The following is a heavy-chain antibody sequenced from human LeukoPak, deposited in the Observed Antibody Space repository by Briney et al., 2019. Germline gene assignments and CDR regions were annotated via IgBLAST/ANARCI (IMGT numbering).Heavy chain of an antibody. CDR1: GGSISSHY. CDR3: AREARRGYSYGLDY. J-gene: IGHJ4*02. D-gene: IGHD5-18*01. Sequence: SETLSLTCTVSGGSISSHYWSWIRQPPGKGLEWIGYIYYSGSTNYNPSLKSRVTISVDTSKNQFSLKLSSVTAADTAVYYCAREARRGYSYGLDYWGQGTLVTVSS. V-gene: IGHV4-59*11. CDR2: IYYSGST.